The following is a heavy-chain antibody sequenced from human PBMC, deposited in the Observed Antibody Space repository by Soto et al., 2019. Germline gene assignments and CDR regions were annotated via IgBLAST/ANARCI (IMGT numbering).Heavy chain of an antibody. CDR1: HASIPSHIYY. V-gene: IGHV4-39*01. CDR2: ISFSGRT. Sequence: SATLSLTCSFLHASIPSHIYYWGYISPPPAQGLEWIASISFSGRTYYNPTPKSRLTISVDTSKSQFSLKLSSVTAADTAVYYCVRFWPPPDYDTLTGYTDAFDYWGQGTLVPVSS. CDR3: VRFWPPPDYDTLTGYTDAFDY. J-gene: IGHJ4*02. D-gene: IGHD3-9*01.